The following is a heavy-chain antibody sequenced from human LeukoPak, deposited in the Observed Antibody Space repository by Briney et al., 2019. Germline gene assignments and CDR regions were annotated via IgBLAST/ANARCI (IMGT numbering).Heavy chain of an antibody. D-gene: IGHD3/OR15-3a*01. J-gene: IGHJ4*02. CDR2: IGKDGSGN. CDR1: VFSLSRYW. Sequence: GGSLRLSCAASVFSLSRYWMIWVRQAPGQGLEGVANIGKDGSGNHYADSVKGRFTISRDNAKNSLYLQMNSLRADDTAVYYCARDLDYYATDYWGQGTLVTVSS. V-gene: IGHV3-7*01. CDR3: ARDLDYYATDY.